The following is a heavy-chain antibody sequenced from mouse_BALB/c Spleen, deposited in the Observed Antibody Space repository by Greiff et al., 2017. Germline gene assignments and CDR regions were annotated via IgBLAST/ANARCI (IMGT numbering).Heavy chain of an antibody. J-gene: IGHJ2*01. CDR3: ARGSSYDYFDY. Sequence: VQLQQSGAELVKPGASVKLSCTASGFNIKDTYMHWVKQRPEQGLEWIGRIDPANGNTKYDPKFQGKATITADTSSNTAYLQLSSLTSEDTAVYYCARGSSYDYFDYWGQGTTLTVSS. V-gene: IGHV14-3*02. D-gene: IGHD1-1*01. CDR1: GFNIKDTY. CDR2: IDPANGNT.